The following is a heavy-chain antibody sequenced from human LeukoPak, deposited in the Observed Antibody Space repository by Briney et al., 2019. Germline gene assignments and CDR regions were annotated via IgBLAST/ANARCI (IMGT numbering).Heavy chain of an antibody. Sequence: SETLSLTCTVSGGSLNTYYWSWIWQRPRPGMEWVCYIYYGGSTYSNPPLKGRVTITADTAKNQFSLTLTSLTAADTAAYYCARSSVSGTYSGGYWGQGILVTVSS. CDR1: GGSLNTYY. CDR3: ARSSVSGTYSGGY. CDR2: IYYGGST. D-gene: IGHD3-10*01. J-gene: IGHJ4*02. V-gene: IGHV4-59*08.